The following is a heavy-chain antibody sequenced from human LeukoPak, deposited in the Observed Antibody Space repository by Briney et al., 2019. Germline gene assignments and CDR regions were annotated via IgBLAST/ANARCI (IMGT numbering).Heavy chain of an antibody. CDR1: GFTFSNYG. J-gene: IGHJ4*02. CDR2: ITSSSSYI. Sequence: GGSLRLSCAASGFTFSNYGMNWVRQAPGKGLEWVSSITSSSSYIYYADSVKGRFSISRDNAKNSLYLQMNSLRAEDTAVYYCARGGPNYYDSSGYYFDYWGQGTLVTVSS. CDR3: ARGGPNYYDSSGYYFDY. D-gene: IGHD3-22*01. V-gene: IGHV3-21*01.